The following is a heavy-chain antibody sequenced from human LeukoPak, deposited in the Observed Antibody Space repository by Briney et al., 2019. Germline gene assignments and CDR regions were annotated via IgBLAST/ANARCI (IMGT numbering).Heavy chain of an antibody. Sequence: GESLKISCKGSGYSFTSYWIGWVRQMPGKGLEWMGIIYPGDSDTRYSPSFQGQVTISVDKSISTAYLQWSSLKASDTAMYYCARHRGGATLLYYFDYWGRGTLVTVSS. CDR3: ARHRGGATLLYYFDY. CDR2: IYPGDSDT. CDR1: GYSFTSYW. V-gene: IGHV5-51*01. D-gene: IGHD1-26*01. J-gene: IGHJ4*02.